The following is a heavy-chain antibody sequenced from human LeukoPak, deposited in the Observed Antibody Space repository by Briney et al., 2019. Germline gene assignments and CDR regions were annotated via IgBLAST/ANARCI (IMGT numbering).Heavy chain of an antibody. Sequence: PGGSLRLSCAASGFTFSSYGMHWVRQAPGKGLEWVAFIRYDGSNKYYADSVKGRFTISRDNSKNTLYLQMNSLRAEDPAVYYCAKDNPIAVAGTVDYWGQGTLVTVSS. CDR3: AKDNPIAVAGTVDY. V-gene: IGHV3-30*02. J-gene: IGHJ4*02. D-gene: IGHD6-19*01. CDR2: IRYDGSNK. CDR1: GFTFSSYG.